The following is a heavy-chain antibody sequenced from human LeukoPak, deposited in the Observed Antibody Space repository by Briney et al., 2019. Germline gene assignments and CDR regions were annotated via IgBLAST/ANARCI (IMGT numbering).Heavy chain of an antibody. V-gene: IGHV4-59*01. Sequence: SETLSLTCTVSGGSISSYYWSWIRQPPGKGLEWIGYIYYSGSTNYNPSLKSRVTISVDTSKNQFSLKLSSVTAADTAVYYCARTWRIAVAVVLLDPWGQGTLVTVSS. D-gene: IGHD6-19*01. CDR2: IYYSGST. J-gene: IGHJ5*02. CDR1: GGSISSYY. CDR3: ARTWRIAVAVVLLDP.